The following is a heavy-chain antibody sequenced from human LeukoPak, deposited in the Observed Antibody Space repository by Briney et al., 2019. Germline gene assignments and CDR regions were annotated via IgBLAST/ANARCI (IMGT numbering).Heavy chain of an antibody. CDR3: ARHYYGSGSYHNFDY. CDR2: IYYSGST. CDR1: GGSISSSSYY. J-gene: IGHJ4*02. V-gene: IGHV4-39*01. D-gene: IGHD3-10*01. Sequence: SETLSLTCTVSGGSISSSSYYWGWIRQPPGKGLVWIGSIYYSGSTYYNPSLKSRVTISVDTSKNQFSLKLSSVTAADTAVYYCARHYYGSGSYHNFDYWGQGTLVTVSS.